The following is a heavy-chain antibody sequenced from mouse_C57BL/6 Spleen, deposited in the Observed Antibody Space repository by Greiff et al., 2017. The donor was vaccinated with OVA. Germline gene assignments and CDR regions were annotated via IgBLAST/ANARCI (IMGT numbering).Heavy chain of an antibody. Sequence: QVQLQQSGAELVKPGASVKMSCKASGYTFTSYWITWVKQRPGQGLEWIGDIYPGSGSTNYNEKFKSKATLTVDTSSSTAYMQLSSLTSEDSAVYYCAREDYYGSNWYFDVWGTGTTVTVSS. CDR2: IYPGSGST. CDR1: GYTFTSYW. CDR3: AREDYYGSNWYFDV. V-gene: IGHV1-55*01. D-gene: IGHD1-1*01. J-gene: IGHJ1*03.